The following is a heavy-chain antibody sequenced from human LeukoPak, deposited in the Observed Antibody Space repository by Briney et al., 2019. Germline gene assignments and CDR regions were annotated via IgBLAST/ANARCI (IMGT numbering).Heavy chain of an antibody. J-gene: IGHJ5*02. CDR1: GGSISSSSYY. D-gene: IGHD3-22*01. CDR3: AKRDSSGYNWFDP. Sequence: SETLSLTCTVSGGSISSSSYYCGWIRQPPGKGLEWIGSMYYSGSTDYNPSLRSRVTISVDMSKNQFSLKLRSVTAADTAVYYCAKRDSSGYNWFDPWGQGTLVTVSS. V-gene: IGHV4-39*01. CDR2: MYYSGST.